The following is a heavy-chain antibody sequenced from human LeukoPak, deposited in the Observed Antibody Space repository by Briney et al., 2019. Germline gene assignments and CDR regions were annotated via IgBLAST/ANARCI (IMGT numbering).Heavy chain of an antibody. Sequence: SVKVSCKASGGTVSRFPISWVRQAPGQGLEWMGGIIPMFGTAKYAQKFQGRVTITADESAGTAYMELSSLRADDTAVYYCAKGTVVADSGSVNYFYYLDVWGKGTTVSVSS. CDR1: GGTVSRFP. CDR2: IIPMFGTA. J-gene: IGHJ6*03. CDR3: AKGTVVADSGSVNYFYYLDV. D-gene: IGHD2-15*01. V-gene: IGHV1-69*01.